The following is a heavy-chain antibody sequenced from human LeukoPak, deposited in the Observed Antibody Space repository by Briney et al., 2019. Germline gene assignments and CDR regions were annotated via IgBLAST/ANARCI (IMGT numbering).Heavy chain of an antibody. D-gene: IGHD2-21*02. CDR3: ARQPCGGDCYSDY. Sequence: GASVKVSCKASGGTFSSYAISWVRQAPGQGREWMGGIIPIFGTANYAQKFQGRVTITTDESTSTAYMELSSLRSEDTAVYYCARQPCGGDCYSDYWGQGTLVTVSS. J-gene: IGHJ4*02. CDR1: GGTFSSYA. V-gene: IGHV1-69*05. CDR2: IIPIFGTA.